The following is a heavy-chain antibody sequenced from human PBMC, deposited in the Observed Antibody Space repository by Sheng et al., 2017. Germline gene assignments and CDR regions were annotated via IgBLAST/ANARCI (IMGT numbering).Heavy chain of an antibody. CDR2: IWYDGSNK. D-gene: IGHD1-26*01. Sequence: QVQLVESGGGVVQPGRSLRLSCAASGFTFSSYGMHWVRQAPGKGLEWVAVIWYDGSNKYYADSVKGRFTISRDNSKNTLYLQMNSLRAEDTAVYYCAREGGSYSAFDIWGQGTMVTVSS. CDR1: GFTFSSYG. V-gene: IGHV3-33*01. J-gene: IGHJ3*02. CDR3: AREGGSYSAFDI.